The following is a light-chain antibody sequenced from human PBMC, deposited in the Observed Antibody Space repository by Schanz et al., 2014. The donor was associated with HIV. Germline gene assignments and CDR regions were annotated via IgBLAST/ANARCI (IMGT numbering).Light chain of an antibody. J-gene: IGLJ1*01. V-gene: IGLV2-14*03. Sequence: QSALTQPASVSGSLGQSITISCTGTNRDIGTYDFVSWYQQHPGTAPKLLIYDVTYRPSGVSNAFSGTKSGNTASLTISGLQADDEADYYCQSYGDSLSVFGTGTKLTVL. CDR2: DVT. CDR3: QSYGDSLSV. CDR1: NRDIGTYDF.